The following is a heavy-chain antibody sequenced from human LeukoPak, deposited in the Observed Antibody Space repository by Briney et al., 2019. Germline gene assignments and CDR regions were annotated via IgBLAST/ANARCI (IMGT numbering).Heavy chain of an antibody. D-gene: IGHD3-3*01. CDR3: VRFSNFWSGQEDY. CDR2: ISSDGRST. J-gene: IGHJ4*02. V-gene: IGHV3-74*01. Sequence: GGSLRLSCAASGFTFSTYWMHWVRQAPGKGLGWVSGISSDGRSTTYADSVKGRFTISRDNAKNTLYLQMNSLRAEDTAVYYCVRFSNFWSGQEDYWGQGSLVTVSS. CDR1: GFTFSTYW.